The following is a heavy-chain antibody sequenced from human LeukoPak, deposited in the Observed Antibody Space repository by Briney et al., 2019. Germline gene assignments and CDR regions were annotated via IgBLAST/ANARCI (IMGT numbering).Heavy chain of an antibody. V-gene: IGHV1-8*02. D-gene: IGHD3-22*01. Sequence: ASVKVSCKASGHTFTSYDIDWVRQATGQGLEWMGWRNPNSGNTAYAQKFQGRVTMTTDTSTSTADMELRSLRSDDTAVYYCARVPYDSSGYYYVYYYYYYMDVWGKGTTVTVSS. CDR3: ARVPYDSSGYYYVYYYYYYMDV. J-gene: IGHJ6*03. CDR2: RNPNSGNT. CDR1: GHTFTSYD.